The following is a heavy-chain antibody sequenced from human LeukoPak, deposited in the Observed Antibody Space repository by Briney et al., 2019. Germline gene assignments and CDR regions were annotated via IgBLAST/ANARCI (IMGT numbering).Heavy chain of an antibody. CDR2: IKSKTDGGTT. Sequence: GGSLRLSCAASGFTFSNAWMSWVRQAPGKGLEWVGRIKSKTDGGTTDYAAPVKGRFTISRDDSKDTLYLQMSSLKIEDTAVYYCTTRRRRDALTGDGYWGQGTLVTVSS. CDR3: TTRRRRDALTGDGY. CDR1: GFTFSNAW. D-gene: IGHD5-24*01. V-gene: IGHV3-15*01. J-gene: IGHJ4*02.